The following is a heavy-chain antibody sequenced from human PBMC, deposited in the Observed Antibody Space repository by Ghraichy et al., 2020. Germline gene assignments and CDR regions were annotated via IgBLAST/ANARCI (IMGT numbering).Heavy chain of an antibody. J-gene: IGHJ4*02. CDR2: INKDGSES. Sequence: ANINKDGSESYHVDSVKGRFTISRDNARNSLYLQMSSLAAEDTAVYYCARNRATNDYWGQVTLVT. V-gene: IGHV3-7*01. D-gene: IGHD2-8*01. CDR3: ARNRATNDY.